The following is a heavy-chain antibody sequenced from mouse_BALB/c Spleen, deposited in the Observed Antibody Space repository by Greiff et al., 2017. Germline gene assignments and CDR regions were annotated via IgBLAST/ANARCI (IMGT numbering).Heavy chain of an antibody. D-gene: IGHD2-3*01. CDR1: GYSITSDYA. CDR3: ASYDGYYEAMDY. J-gene: IGHJ4*01. V-gene: IGHV3-2*02. CDR2: ISYSGST. Sequence: EVKLQESGPGLVKPSQSLSLTCTVTGYSITSDYAWNWIRQFPGNKLEWMGYISYSGSTSYNPSLKSRISITRDTSKNQFFLQLNSVTTEDTATYYCASYDGYYEAMDYWGQGTSVTVSS.